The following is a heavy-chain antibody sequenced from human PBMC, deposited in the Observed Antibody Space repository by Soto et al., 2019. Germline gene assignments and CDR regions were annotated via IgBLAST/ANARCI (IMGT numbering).Heavy chain of an antibody. J-gene: IGHJ5*02. CDR2: IYYSGST. D-gene: IGHD3-16*01. Sequence: SETLSLTCAVSGGSISSGGYSWSWIRQPPGKGLEWIGYIYYSGSTYYNPSLKSRVTISVDTSKNQFSLKLSSVTAADTAVYYCARSTIMITFGGVILNWFDPWGQGTLVPVS. CDR1: GGSISSGGYS. CDR3: ARSTIMITFGGVILNWFDP. V-gene: IGHV4-31*11.